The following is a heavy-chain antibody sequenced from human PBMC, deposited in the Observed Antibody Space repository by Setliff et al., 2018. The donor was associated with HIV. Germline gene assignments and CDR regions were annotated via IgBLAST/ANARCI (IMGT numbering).Heavy chain of an antibody. CDR1: GYTFVKFG. CDR2: SSPNGNT. V-gene: IGHV1-18*01. J-gene: IGHJ6*03. Sequence: ASVKVSCKASGYTFVKFGISWVRQAPGQGLEWLGWSSPNGNTKYHYSLQGRVTMTTDTPTSTASMELSSLRSEDTAVYYCARNPQPTGTPDYYYYYMDVWGKGTTVTVSS. CDR3: ARNPQPTGTPDYYYYYMDV. D-gene: IGHD1-1*01.